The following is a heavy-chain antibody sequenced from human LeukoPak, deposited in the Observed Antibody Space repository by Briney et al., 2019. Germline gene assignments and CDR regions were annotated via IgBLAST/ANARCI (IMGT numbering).Heavy chain of an antibody. CDR2: INPNSGGT. CDR1: GYTFTGYY. Sequence: ASVKVSCKASGYTFTGYYMHWVRQAPGQGLEWMGWINPNSGGTKYAQKFQGRVTITRDMSTSTAYMELSSLRSEDTAVYYCAADRTRNDAFDIWGQGTMVTVSS. D-gene: IGHD1-14*01. J-gene: IGHJ3*02. CDR3: AADRTRNDAFDI. V-gene: IGHV1-2*02.